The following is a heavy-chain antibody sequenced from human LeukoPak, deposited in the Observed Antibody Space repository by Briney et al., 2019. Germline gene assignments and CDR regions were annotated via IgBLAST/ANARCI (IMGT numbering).Heavy chain of an antibody. CDR1: GGSISSGGYY. Sequence: SETLSLTCTVSGGSISSGGYYWSWIRQHPGKGLEWIEYIYYSGNTYYNPSLKSRVTISVDTSKNQFSLKVTSVTAADTAAYYCARARDCSGGTCYQFNWFDLWGQGTLVTVSS. J-gene: IGHJ5*02. D-gene: IGHD2-15*01. CDR2: IYYSGNT. CDR3: ARARDCSGGTCYQFNWFDL. V-gene: IGHV4-31*03.